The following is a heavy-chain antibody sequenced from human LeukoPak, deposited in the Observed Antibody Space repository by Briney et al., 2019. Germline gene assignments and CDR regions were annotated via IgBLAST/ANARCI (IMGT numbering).Heavy chain of an antibody. CDR3: ARAVGSEYAFDI. Sequence: PGGSLRLSCAAAGFTLDDYGMSWDSHAQGKGMEWVSGINWNGGSTAYRGSGKGRFTISKHNAKHSLYLQMNSLRAEDTALYYCARAVGSEYAFDIWGQGTIVTVSS. CDR2: INWNGGST. CDR1: GFTLDDYG. D-gene: IGHD2-15*01. J-gene: IGHJ3*02. V-gene: IGHV3-20*04.